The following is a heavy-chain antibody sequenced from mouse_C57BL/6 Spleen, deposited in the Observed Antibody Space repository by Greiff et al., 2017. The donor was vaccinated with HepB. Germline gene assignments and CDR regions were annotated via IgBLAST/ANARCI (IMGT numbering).Heavy chain of an antibody. Sequence: VQLKQSGAELVRPGASVKLSCTASGFNIKDDYMHWVKQRPEQGLEWIGWIDPENGDTEYASKFQGKATITADTSSNTAFLQLSSLTSEDTAVDYCTTNYGSSIFAYWGQGTLVTVSA. J-gene: IGHJ3*01. CDR1: GFNIKDDY. D-gene: IGHD1-1*01. CDR2: IDPENGDT. V-gene: IGHV14-4*01. CDR3: TTNYGSSIFAY.